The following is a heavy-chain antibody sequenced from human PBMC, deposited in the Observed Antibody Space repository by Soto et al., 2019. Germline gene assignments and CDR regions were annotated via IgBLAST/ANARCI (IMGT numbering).Heavy chain of an antibody. CDR3: ARGRYGEY. CDR1: GYIFTTYG. J-gene: IGHJ4*02. V-gene: IGHV1-18*01. D-gene: IGHD3-10*01. CDR2: ISAHNGNT. Sequence: QVHLVQSGAEVKKPGASVKVSCKGSGYIFTTYGITWVRQAPGQGLEWMGWISAHNGNTNYAQKLQGRVTVTRDTATSTAYMELRNLRSEDTAVYYCARGRYGEYWGQGALVTVSS.